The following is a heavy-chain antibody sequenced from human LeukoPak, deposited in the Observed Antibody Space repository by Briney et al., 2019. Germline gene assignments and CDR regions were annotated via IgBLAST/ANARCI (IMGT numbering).Heavy chain of an antibody. CDR2: IYTSGST. V-gene: IGHV4-4*07. J-gene: IGHJ3*02. Sequence: SETLSLTCTVSGGSISGYYWSWIRQPAGKGLEWIGRIYTSGSTNYNPSLKSRVTMSVDTSKNQISLKLSSVTAADTAVYYCARVPPMGYCSSTICYQDAFDIWGQGTMVTVSS. D-gene: IGHD2-2*01. CDR1: GGSISGYY. CDR3: ARVPPMGYCSSTICYQDAFDI.